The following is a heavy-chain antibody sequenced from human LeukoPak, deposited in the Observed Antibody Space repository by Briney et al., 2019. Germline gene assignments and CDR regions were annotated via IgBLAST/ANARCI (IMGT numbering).Heavy chain of an antibody. CDR3: AKALLPAAPMYYFDY. D-gene: IGHD2-2*01. V-gene: IGHV3-48*04. CDR1: GFTFSSYS. Sequence: GGSLRLSCAASGFTFSSYSMNWVRQAPGKGLEWVSYISSSSSTIYYADSVKGRFTISRDNAKNSLYLQMNSLRAEDRAVYYCAKALLPAAPMYYFDYWGQGTLVTVSS. CDR2: ISSSSSTI. J-gene: IGHJ4*02.